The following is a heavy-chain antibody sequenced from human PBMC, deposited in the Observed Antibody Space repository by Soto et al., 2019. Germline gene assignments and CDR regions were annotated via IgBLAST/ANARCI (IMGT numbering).Heavy chain of an antibody. D-gene: IGHD3-22*01. CDR3: ARGDRYYYYRSAGGLAEYLHH. CDR2: IIPIFGTA. Sequence: QVQLVQSGAEVKKPGSSVKVSCKASGVTFSSYAISWVRQAPGQGLEGMGGIIPIFGTANYAQKFQGRVTITADESTSTAYMELSRLRSEETDVSFCARGDRYYYYRSAGGLAEYLHHWGQVTLVTVSS. CDR1: GVTFSSYA. V-gene: IGHV1-69*01. J-gene: IGHJ1*01.